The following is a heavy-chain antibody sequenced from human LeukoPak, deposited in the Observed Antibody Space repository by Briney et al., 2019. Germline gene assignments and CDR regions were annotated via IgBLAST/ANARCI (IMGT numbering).Heavy chain of an antibody. CDR3: AREDPQTTVPEGMDV. J-gene: IGHJ6*02. CDR2: IYYSGTT. D-gene: IGHD4-17*01. Sequence: SETLSFTCTVSGGSISYYYWSWIRQSPGKGLEWIGYIYYSGTTNYNPSLESRVTISVDTSKNQFSLQLRSVTAADTAVYYCAREDPQTTVPEGMDVWGQGTTVTVSS. CDR1: GGSISYYY. V-gene: IGHV4-59*01.